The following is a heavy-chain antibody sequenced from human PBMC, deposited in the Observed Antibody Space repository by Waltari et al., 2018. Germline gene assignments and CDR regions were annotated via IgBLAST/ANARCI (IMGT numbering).Heavy chain of an antibody. V-gene: IGHV3-23*01. Sequence: EVQLLESGGGLVQPGGSLRLSWVASGFTFPTAFIHWVRQAPGKGLEWVSGVTATGGSAYFADSVKGRFTVSRDNSKNTLYLQMNSLRAEDTAVYYCAKADRRTGATGVYYGLDVWGQGTTVTVCS. J-gene: IGHJ6*02. D-gene: IGHD1-1*01. CDR2: VTATGGSA. CDR1: GFTFPTAF. CDR3: AKADRRTGATGVYYGLDV.